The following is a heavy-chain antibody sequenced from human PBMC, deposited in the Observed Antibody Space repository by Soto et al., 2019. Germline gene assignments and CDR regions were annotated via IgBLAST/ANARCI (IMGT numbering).Heavy chain of an antibody. J-gene: IGHJ5*02. V-gene: IGHV4-34*01. CDR1: GGSFSGYY. CDR2: INHSGST. CDR3: ARDLTNCGGDCETEP. D-gene: IGHD2-21*02. Sequence: SETLSLTCAVYGGSFSGYYWSWIRQPPGKGLEWIGEINHSGSTNYNPSLKSRVTISVDTSKNQFSLKLSSVTAADTAVYYCARDLTNCGGDCETEPWGQGTLVTVSS.